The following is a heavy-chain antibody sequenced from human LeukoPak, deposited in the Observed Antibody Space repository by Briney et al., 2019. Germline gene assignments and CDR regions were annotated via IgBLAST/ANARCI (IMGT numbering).Heavy chain of an antibody. V-gene: IGHV3-48*03. Sequence: GGSPRLSCAASGFTFSSYEMNWVRQAPGKGLEWVSYISSSGSTIYYADSVKGRFTIPRDNAKNSLYLQMNSLRAEDTAVYYCAKNRESSSSHFDCWGQGTLVTVSS. J-gene: IGHJ4*02. CDR3: AKNRESSSSHFDC. CDR2: ISSSGSTI. D-gene: IGHD6-6*01. CDR1: GFTFSSYE.